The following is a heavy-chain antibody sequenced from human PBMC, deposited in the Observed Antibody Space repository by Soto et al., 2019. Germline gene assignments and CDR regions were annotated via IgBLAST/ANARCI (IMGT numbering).Heavy chain of an antibody. CDR3: ARDTPYYYDSGRDDY. Sequence: EVQLVESGGGLVQPGGSLRLSCAASGFTFSSYSMNWVRQAPGKGLEWVSYISSSSSTIYYADSVKGRFTISRDNAKNSLYLQMNSLRDEDTAVYYCARDTPYYYDSGRDDYWGQGTLVTVSS. CDR1: GFTFSSYS. J-gene: IGHJ4*02. D-gene: IGHD3-22*01. CDR2: ISSSSSTI. V-gene: IGHV3-48*02.